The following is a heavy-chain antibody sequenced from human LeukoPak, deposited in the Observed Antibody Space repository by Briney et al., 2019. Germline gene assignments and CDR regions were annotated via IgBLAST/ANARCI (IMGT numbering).Heavy chain of an antibody. D-gene: IGHD6-19*01. CDR3: AREMLSGWYGYYGMDV. CDR2: MWYDGNNK. V-gene: IGHV3-33*01. CDR1: GFTFSSYG. J-gene: IGHJ6*02. Sequence: PGGSLRLSCAASGFTFSSYGMHWVRKAPGKGLGWVTVMWYDGNNKYYVDSVNGRLTISGENSTNTLYLQMNSLRAEDTAVYYCAREMLSGWYGYYGMDVWGQGTTVTVSS.